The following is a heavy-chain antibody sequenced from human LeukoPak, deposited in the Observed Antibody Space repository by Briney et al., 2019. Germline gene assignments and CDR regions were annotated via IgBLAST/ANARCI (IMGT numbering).Heavy chain of an antibody. V-gene: IGHV3-30*18. CDR2: ISYDGSNK. CDR3: AKDLYDFWSGYDRS. J-gene: IGHJ4*02. Sequence: PGGSLRLSCAASGFTFNNYGMHWVRQAPGKGLEWVAVISYDGSNKYYADSVKGRFTISRDNSKNTLYLQMNSLRAEDTAVYYCAKDLYDFWSGYDRSWGQGTLVTVSS. CDR1: GFTFNNYG. D-gene: IGHD3-3*01.